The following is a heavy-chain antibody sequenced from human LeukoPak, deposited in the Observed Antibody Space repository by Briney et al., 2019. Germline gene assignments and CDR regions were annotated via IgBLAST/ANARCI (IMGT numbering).Heavy chain of an antibody. Sequence: SETLSLTCSVSGGSISSSSYYWSWIRQPPEKGLELIGSIYYSGSTYYNPSLKSRVTISVDTSKNQFSLKLSSVTAADTAVYYCARHPKKNGIVGATIYDWGQGTLVTVSS. D-gene: IGHD1-26*01. CDR2: IYYSGST. J-gene: IGHJ4*02. CDR1: GGSISSSSYY. CDR3: ARHPKKNGIVGATIYD. V-gene: IGHV4-39*01.